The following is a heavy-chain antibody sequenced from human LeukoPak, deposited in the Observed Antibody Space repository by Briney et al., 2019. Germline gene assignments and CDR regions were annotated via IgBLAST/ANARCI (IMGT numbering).Heavy chain of an antibody. V-gene: IGHV3-72*01. J-gene: IGHJ3*02. D-gene: IGHD3-22*01. CDR2: TRNKARGYTT. CDR1: GVTLSDHH. CDR3: ARDGAEGDNSAFDI. Sequence: GGSLRLSCAASGVTLSDHHMDWVRQAPGKGLEWGGRTRNKARGYTTEYAASVTGRFTISRDDSKPLVYLQMTSLKTEDTAVYFCARDGAEGDNSAFDIWGQGTVVTVSS.